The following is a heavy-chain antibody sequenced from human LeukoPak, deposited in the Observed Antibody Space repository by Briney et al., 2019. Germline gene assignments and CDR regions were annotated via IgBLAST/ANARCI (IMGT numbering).Heavy chain of an antibody. J-gene: IGHJ5*02. CDR2: ISYDGSNK. CDR3: ARGEYR. Sequence: GGSLRLSCAASGFTFSSYGMHWVRQAPGKGLEWVAVISYDGSNKYYADSVKGRFTISRDNAKNSLYLQMNSLRAEDTAVYYCARGEYRWGQGTLVTVSS. V-gene: IGHV3-30*03. CDR1: GFTFSSYG.